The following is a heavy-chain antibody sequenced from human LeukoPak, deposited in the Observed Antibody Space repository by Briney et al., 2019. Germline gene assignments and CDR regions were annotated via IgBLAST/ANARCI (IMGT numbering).Heavy chain of an antibody. Sequence: SETLSLTCTVSGVSISNHCSSWIRQPPGKGLEWIGYIYYTGNTNYNPSLKSRVTISEDTSKNQVSLELSSVTAADTAVYYCVRHSRVVAFDYWGQGNLVAVSS. D-gene: IGHD2-15*01. V-gene: IGHV4-59*08. CDR2: IYYTGNT. J-gene: IGHJ4*02. CDR3: VRHSRVVAFDY. CDR1: GVSISNHC.